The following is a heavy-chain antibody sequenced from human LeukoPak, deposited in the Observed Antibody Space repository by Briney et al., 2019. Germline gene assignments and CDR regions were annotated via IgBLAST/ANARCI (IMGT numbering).Heavy chain of an antibody. CDR3: ARMAYYYDSSGYYSTFDY. J-gene: IGHJ4*02. Sequence: PGGSLRLSCAASGFTYDDYGMSWVRQAPGKGLEWVSGINWSGGSTGYADSVKGRFTISRDNAKNSLYLQMNSLRAEDTALYYCARMAYYYDSSGYYSTFDYWGQGTLVTVSS. V-gene: IGHV3-20*04. CDR2: INWSGGST. D-gene: IGHD3-22*01. CDR1: GFTYDDYG.